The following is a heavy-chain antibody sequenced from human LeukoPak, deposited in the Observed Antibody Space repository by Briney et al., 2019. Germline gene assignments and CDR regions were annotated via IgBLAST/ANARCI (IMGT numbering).Heavy chain of an antibody. CDR1: GFTFSNYA. V-gene: IGHV3-43*02. CDR2: ISNSDGNT. Sequence: GGSLRLSCAASGFTFSNYAMSWVRQAPGKGLEWVSTISNSDGNTYYADSVEGRFTISRDESKNSLYLQMNSLRSEDTALYYCAKDWLYYGSGSYYAFDYWGQGTLVTVSS. D-gene: IGHD3-10*01. J-gene: IGHJ4*02. CDR3: AKDWLYYGSGSYYAFDY.